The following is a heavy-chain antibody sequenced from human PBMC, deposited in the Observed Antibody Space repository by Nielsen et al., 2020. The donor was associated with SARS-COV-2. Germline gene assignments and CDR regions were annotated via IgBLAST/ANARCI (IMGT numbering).Heavy chain of an antibody. CDR3: AKDPYYYDSSGYYVV. D-gene: IGHD3-22*01. V-gene: IGHV3-9*01. CDR2: ISWNSGSI. J-gene: IGHJ4*02. Sequence: SLKISCAASGFTFDDYAMHWVRQAPGKGLKWVSGISWNSGSIGYADSVKGRFTISRDNAKNSLYLQMNSLRAEDTALYYCAKDPYYYDSSGYYVVWGQGTLVTVSS. CDR1: GFTFDDYA.